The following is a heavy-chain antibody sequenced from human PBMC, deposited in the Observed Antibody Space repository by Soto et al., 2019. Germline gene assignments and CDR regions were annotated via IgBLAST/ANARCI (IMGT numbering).Heavy chain of an antibody. J-gene: IGHJ6*02. V-gene: IGHV4-30-4*01. CDR1: GGSISSGDYY. CDR3: ARESYCGGDCYSDGMDV. D-gene: IGHD2-21*02. CDR2: IYYSGST. Sequence: QVQLQESGPGLVKPSQTLSLTCTVSGGSISSGDYYWSWIRQPPGKGLEWIGYIYYSGSTYYNPSLKSRVTISVDTSKNQVSLKLSSVTAADTAVYYCARESYCGGDCYSDGMDVWGQGTTVTVSS.